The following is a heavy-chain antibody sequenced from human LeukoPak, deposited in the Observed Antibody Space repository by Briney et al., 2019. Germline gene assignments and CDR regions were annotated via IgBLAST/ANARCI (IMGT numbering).Heavy chain of an antibody. D-gene: IGHD2-2*01. Sequence: PSETLSLTCAVYGGSFSGYYWSWIRQPPGKGLEWIGEINHSGSTNCNPSLKSRVTISVDTSKNQFSLKLSSVTAADTAVYYCARGGCSSTSCHLSSWFDPWGQGTLVTFSS. V-gene: IGHV4-34*01. J-gene: IGHJ5*02. CDR3: ARGGCSSTSCHLSSWFDP. CDR2: INHSGST. CDR1: GGSFSGYY.